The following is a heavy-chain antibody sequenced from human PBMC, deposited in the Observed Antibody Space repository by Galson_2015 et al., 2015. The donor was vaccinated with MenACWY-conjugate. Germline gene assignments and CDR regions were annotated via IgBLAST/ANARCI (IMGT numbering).Heavy chain of an antibody. CDR3: ARGVTMVRGVIIDV. D-gene: IGHD3-10*01. J-gene: IGHJ6*02. Sequence: ETLSLTCTVSGGSISSYYWSWIRQPPGKGLEWIGYIYYSGSTNYNPSLKSRVTISVDTSKNQFSLKLSSVTAADTAVYYCARGVTMVRGVIIDVWGQGTTVTVSS. CDR1: GGSISSYY. V-gene: IGHV4-59*01. CDR2: IYYSGST.